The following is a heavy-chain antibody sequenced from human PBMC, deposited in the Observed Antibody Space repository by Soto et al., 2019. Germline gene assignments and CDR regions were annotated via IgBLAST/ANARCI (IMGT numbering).Heavy chain of an antibody. CDR1: GFTFSSCA. J-gene: IGHJ6*02. V-gene: IGHV3-23*01. D-gene: IGHD1-26*01. Sequence: GGSLRLSCAASGFTFSSCAMGWGRQAPGKGLEWVSDIIDSGGSTYYADSVKGRFTISRDNSKSTLYLQMSSLRAEDTAVYYCGKGRSYYYYYGVDVWGQGTTVTVSS. CDR2: IIDSGGST. CDR3: GKGRSYYYYYGVDV.